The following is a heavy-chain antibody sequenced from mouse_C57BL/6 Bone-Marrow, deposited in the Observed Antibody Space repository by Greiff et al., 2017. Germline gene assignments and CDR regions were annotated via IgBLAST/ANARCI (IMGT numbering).Heavy chain of an antibody. CDR2: IYPRSGNT. D-gene: IGHD1-1*01. Sequence: QVQLKESGAELARPGASVKLSCKASGYTFTSYGISWVKQRTGQGLEWIGEIYPRSGNTYYNEKFKGKATLTADKSSSTAYMELRSLTSEDAAVYFCARGDYYGSSCWFAYWGQGTLVTVSA. V-gene: IGHV1-81*01. CDR1: GYTFTSYG. J-gene: IGHJ3*01. CDR3: ARGDYYGSSCWFAY.